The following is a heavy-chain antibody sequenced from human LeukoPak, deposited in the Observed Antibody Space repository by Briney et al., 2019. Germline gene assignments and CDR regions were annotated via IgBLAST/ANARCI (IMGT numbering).Heavy chain of an antibody. CDR2: ISSSSSPI. J-gene: IGHJ5*02. CDR1: GFTFSNYI. CDR3: ARASDPWLQLT. Sequence: PGGSLRLSCAASGFTFSNYIMNWVRQAPGKGLEWLSYISSSSSPIYYADSVKGRFTISRDNAQTSLYLQMNSLRAEDTAVYYCARASDPWLQLTWGQGTLVTVSA. D-gene: IGHD5-24*01. V-gene: IGHV3-48*04.